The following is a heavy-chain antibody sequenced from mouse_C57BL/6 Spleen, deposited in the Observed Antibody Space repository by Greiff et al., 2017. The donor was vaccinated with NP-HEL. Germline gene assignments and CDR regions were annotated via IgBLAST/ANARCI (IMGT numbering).Heavy chain of an antibody. D-gene: IGHD3-2*02. V-gene: IGHV14-4*01. Sequence: VQLKQSGAELVRPGASVKLSCTASGFNIKDDYMHWVKQRPEQGLEWIGWIDPENGDTEYASKFQGKATITADTSSNTAYLQLSSLTSEDTAVYYCTETAQALAWFAYWGQGTLVTVSA. CDR3: TETAQALAWFAY. CDR1: GFNIKDDY. J-gene: IGHJ3*01. CDR2: IDPENGDT.